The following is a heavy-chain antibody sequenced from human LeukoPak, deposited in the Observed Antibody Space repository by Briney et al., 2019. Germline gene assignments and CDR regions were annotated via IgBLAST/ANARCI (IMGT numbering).Heavy chain of an antibody. CDR1: GFTVSSNY. D-gene: IGHD2-2*01. CDR2: IYSGGST. Sequence: PGGSLRLSCAASGFTVSSNYMSWVRRAPGKGLEWVSVIYSGGSTYYADSVKGRFTISRDNSKNTLYLQMNSLRAEDTAVYYCARPSLTLTADPYYYYGMDVWGQGTTVTVSS. CDR3: ARPSLTLTADPYYYYGMDV. J-gene: IGHJ6*02. V-gene: IGHV3-66*04.